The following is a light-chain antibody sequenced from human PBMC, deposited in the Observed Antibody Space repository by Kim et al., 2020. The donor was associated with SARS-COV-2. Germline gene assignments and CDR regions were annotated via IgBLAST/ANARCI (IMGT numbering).Light chain of an antibody. CDR1: LSNRGIND. CDR3: AAWDDSLRGDV. CDR2: SND. Sequence: QSVTIDGSGSLSNRGINDVSRYQAVTGTVPKLPIYSNDQRPSEGPERFSGSKSGTSVSLAISGLQSEDEADYYCAAWDDSLRGDVFGTGSK. V-gene: IGLV1-44*01. J-gene: IGLJ1*01.